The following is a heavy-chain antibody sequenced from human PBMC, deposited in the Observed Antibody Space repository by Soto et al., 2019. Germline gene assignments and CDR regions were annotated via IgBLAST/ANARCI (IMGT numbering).Heavy chain of an antibody. CDR1: GFTFDNYA. CDR3: AKDTGPN. CDR2: ISWNSNTI. J-gene: IGHJ4*02. V-gene: IGHV3-9*01. Sequence: EVQLVESGGGLVQPGRSLRLSCAASGFTFDNYAMHWVRQAPGKGLEWVSGISWNSNTIAYADSVKGRFTISRDNAKNSLYLQMNSRRDEDTAFYYCAKDTGPNWGQGTLVTVSS.